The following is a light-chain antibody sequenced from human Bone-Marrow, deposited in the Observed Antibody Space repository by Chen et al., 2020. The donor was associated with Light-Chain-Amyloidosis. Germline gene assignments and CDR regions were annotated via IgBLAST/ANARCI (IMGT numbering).Light chain of an antibody. V-gene: IGLV3-21*02. CDR3: QVWDRSSDRPV. CDR1: NIGSTS. Sequence: SYVLTQSSSVSVAPGQKATIACGGNNIGSTSVHWYQQTPGRAPLLVVYDDSDRPSGIPERFSGSNSGNTATLTISRVEAGDEADYYCQVWDRSSDRPVFGGGTKLTVL. J-gene: IGLJ3*02. CDR2: DDS.